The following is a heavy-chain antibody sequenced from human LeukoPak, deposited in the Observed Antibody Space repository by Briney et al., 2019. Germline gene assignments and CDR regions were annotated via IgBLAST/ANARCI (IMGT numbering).Heavy chain of an antibody. D-gene: IGHD3-22*01. Sequence: SVKVSCKASGGTFSSYAISWVRQTPGQGLEWMGGIIPIFGTANYAQKFQGRVTITTDESTSTAYMELSSLRSEDTAVYYCARRKQSYYYDSSGYYYFFDYWGQGTLVTVSS. J-gene: IGHJ4*02. CDR2: IIPIFGTA. CDR1: GGTFSSYA. CDR3: ARRKQSYYYDSSGYYYFFDY. V-gene: IGHV1-69*05.